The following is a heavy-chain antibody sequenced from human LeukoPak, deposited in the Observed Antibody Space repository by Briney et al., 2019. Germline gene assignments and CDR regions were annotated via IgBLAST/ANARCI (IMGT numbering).Heavy chain of an antibody. CDR1: GFTFSSYS. V-gene: IGHV3-21*01. CDR2: ISSSSSYI. CDR3: ARRRGLWSGYPYGMDV. J-gene: IGHJ6*02. D-gene: IGHD3-3*01. Sequence: PGGSLRLSCAASGFTFSSYSMNWVRQAPGKGLEWVSSISSSSSYIYYADSVKGRFTISRDNAKNSLYLQMNSLRAEDTAVYYCARRRGLWSGYPYGMDVWGQGTTVTVSS.